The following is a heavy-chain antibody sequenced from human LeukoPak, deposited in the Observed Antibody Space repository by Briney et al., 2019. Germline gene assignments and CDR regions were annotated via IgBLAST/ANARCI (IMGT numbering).Heavy chain of an antibody. CDR2: IYATGST. V-gene: IGHV4-4*09. CDR1: GGSISSHY. CDR3: ARHGSVRSPLGP. Sequence: SETLSLTCTVSGGSISSHYWSWVRQPPGKGLEWIGYIYATGSTNYNPSLKSRVTISVDTSKNQFSLNLRSVTAADTAVYYCARHGSVRSPLGPWGQGTLVTVSS. J-gene: IGHJ5*02. D-gene: IGHD3-10*01.